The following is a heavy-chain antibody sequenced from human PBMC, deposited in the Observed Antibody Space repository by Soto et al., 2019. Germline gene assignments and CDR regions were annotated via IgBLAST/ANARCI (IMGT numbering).Heavy chain of an antibody. CDR1: GGSISSYY. CDR3: ERAAPNPHFWSDYPKWFEP. CDR2: IYYTGST. D-gene: IGHD3-3*02. V-gene: IGHV4-59*01. J-gene: IGHJ5*02. Sequence: SETLSLTCTVSGGSISSYYWSWIRQPPGKGLEWIGYIYYTGSTNYKSSLKSRVTISVDTSKNQFSLKLSSVTAADTAVYYCERAAPNPHFWSDYPKWFEPWGPGTLVTVSS.